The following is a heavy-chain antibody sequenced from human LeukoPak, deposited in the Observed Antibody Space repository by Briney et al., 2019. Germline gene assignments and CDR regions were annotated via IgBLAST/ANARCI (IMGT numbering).Heavy chain of an antibody. V-gene: IGHV3-7*01. D-gene: IGHD3-22*01. J-gene: IGHJ4*02. CDR1: GFTFSSYW. CDR2: IKQDGSEK. CDR3: VREWDTSGYTN. Sequence: GGSLRLSCAASGFTFSSYWMHWVRQAPGKGLGWVANIKQDGSEKDYVDSVKGRFTISRDNAKNSLYLQMKSLRAQDTAVYTCVREWDTSGYTNWGQGTLVTVSS.